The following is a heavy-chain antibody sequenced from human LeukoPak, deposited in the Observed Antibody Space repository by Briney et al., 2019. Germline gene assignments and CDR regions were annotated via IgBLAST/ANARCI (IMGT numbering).Heavy chain of an antibody. D-gene: IGHD3-9*01. V-gene: IGHV3-23*01. CDR1: GFTFSSYA. J-gene: IGHJ4*02. Sequence: GGSLRLSCAASGFTFSSYAMSWVRQAPGKGLEWVSAISGSGGSTYYADSVKGRFTISRGNSKNTLYLQMNSLRAEDTAVYCCAKEDDILTGYYSDYWGQGTLVTVSS. CDR2: ISGSGGST. CDR3: AKEDDILTGYYSDY.